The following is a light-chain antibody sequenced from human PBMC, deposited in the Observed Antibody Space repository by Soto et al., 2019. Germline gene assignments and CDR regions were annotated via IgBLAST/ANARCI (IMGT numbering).Light chain of an antibody. CDR3: QQYNNWPLT. J-gene: IGKJ4*01. CDR1: QSVNGN. V-gene: IGKV3-15*01. Sequence: EIVMTQSPATLSVSPGERATLSCRARQSVNGNLAWYQQKPGQAPRLLIYGASTTATGIPARFSGSGSGTDFTLTISSLQSEDFAIYYCQQYNNWPLTFGGGTKVEI. CDR2: GAS.